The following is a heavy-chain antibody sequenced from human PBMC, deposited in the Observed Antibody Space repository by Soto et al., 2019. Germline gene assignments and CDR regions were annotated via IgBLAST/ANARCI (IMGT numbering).Heavy chain of an antibody. J-gene: IGHJ4*02. CDR2: IKQDGSEK. CDR1: GFTFSSYW. D-gene: IGHD2-15*01. CDR3: ARDRCSGGNCWDY. Sequence: GGSLRLSCAASGFTFSSYWMSWVRQAPGKGLEWVANIKQDGSEKYYVDSVKGRFTISRDNAKNSLYLQMNSLRAEDTAVYYCARDRCSGGNCWDYWGQGTLVTVSS. V-gene: IGHV3-7*03.